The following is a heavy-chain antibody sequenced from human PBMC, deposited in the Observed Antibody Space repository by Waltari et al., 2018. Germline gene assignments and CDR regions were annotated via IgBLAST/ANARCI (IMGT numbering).Heavy chain of an antibody. Sequence: EVQLVESGGVVVQPGGSLRLSCAASGFTFDDYAMHWVRQAPGKGREWVSLIRWDGCSTYYADSVKGRFTISRDNSKNSLYLQMNSLRAEDTALYYCGVHCSSTSCLVDYWGQGTLVTVSS. D-gene: IGHD2-2*01. V-gene: IGHV3-43D*04. CDR2: IRWDGCST. CDR3: GVHCSSTSCLVDY. CDR1: GFTFDDYA. J-gene: IGHJ4*02.